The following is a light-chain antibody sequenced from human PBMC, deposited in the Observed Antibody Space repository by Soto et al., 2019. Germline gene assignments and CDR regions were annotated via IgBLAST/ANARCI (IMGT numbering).Light chain of an antibody. Sequence: DIRMTQSPSSLSASVGDRVTITCRPSQSISIYLNWYQQKPGKAPTLLIYAASYLQSGVPSRFSGSGSGTDFTLTISSLQPEDFATYYCYQSDSPPYTFGQSTK. CDR1: QSISIY. V-gene: IGKV1-39*01. CDR3: YQSDSPPYT. CDR2: AAS. J-gene: IGKJ2*01.